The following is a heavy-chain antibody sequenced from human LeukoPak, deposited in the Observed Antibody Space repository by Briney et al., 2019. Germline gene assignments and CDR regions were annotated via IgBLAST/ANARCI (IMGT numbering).Heavy chain of an antibody. CDR3: ARDLRCLEWLPPGGGGMDV. CDR1: GFTFRSYA. CDR2: ISYDGRNK. J-gene: IGHJ6*02. Sequence: GRSLRLSCGASGFTFRSYAMHWVRQAPGKGLEWVAVISYDGRNKYYADSVRGRFTISRDNSKNTLYLQMNSLRAEDTAVYYCARDLRCLEWLPPGGGGMDVWGQGTTVTVSS. D-gene: IGHD3-3*01. V-gene: IGHV3-30*04.